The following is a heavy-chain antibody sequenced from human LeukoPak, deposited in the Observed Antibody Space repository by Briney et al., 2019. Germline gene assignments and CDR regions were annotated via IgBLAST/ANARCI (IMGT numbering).Heavy chain of an antibody. Sequence: SETLSLTCTVSGGSISSYYWSWIRQPPGKGLEWIGYISNTGSTNYNPSLKSRVTISVDTSKNQFSLKLSSVTAADTAVYYCARGRIQLWSRDYYYGMDVWGQGTTVTVSS. CDR3: ARGRIQLWSRDYYYGMDV. CDR2: ISNTGST. J-gene: IGHJ6*02. D-gene: IGHD5-18*01. CDR1: GGSISSYY. V-gene: IGHV4-59*12.